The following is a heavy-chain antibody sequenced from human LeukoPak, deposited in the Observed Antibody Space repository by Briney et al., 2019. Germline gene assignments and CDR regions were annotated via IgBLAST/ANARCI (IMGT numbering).Heavy chain of an antibody. D-gene: IGHD1-26*01. CDR2: IYPGDSDT. CDR3: ARLGAGATPHFDY. CDR1: GYSFTSYW. Sequence: GESLKISCKGSGYSFTSYWIGWVRQMPGKGLEWMGIIYPGDSDTRYSPSFQGHVTTPADKSISTAYLQWSSLKASDTATYYCARLGAGATPHFDYWGQGTLVTVSS. V-gene: IGHV5-51*01. J-gene: IGHJ4*02.